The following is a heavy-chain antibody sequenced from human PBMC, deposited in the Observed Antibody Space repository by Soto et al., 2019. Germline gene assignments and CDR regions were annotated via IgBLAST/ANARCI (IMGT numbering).Heavy chain of an antibody. D-gene: IGHD1-26*01. CDR2: INPSGGST. Sequence: ASVKVSCKASGYTFTSYYMHWVRQAPGQGLEWMGIINPSGGSTSYAQKFQGRVTMTRDTSTSTVYMELSSPRSEDTAVYYCARESRPPSLYGKANYFDYWGQGTLVTVSS. J-gene: IGHJ4*02. V-gene: IGHV1-46*01. CDR1: GYTFTSYY. CDR3: ARESRPPSLYGKANYFDY.